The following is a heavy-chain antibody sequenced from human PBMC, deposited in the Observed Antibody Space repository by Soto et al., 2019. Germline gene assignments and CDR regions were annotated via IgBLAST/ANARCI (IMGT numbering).Heavy chain of an antibody. Sequence: GGSLRLSCAASGFTFSDSGVHWVRQASGKGLEWVGRIKTKSSNYATAYAASVKGRLTISRDDSKNMAYLQINSLKTEDTAMYYCRAMAGIDYWGQGTLVTVSS. CDR1: GFTFSDSG. J-gene: IGHJ4*02. D-gene: IGHD6-19*01. CDR2: IKTKSSNYAT. V-gene: IGHV3-73*01. CDR3: RAMAGIDY.